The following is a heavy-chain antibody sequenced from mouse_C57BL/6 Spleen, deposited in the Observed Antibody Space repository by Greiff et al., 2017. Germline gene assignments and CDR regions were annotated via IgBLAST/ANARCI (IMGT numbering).Heavy chain of an antibody. CDR1: GFTFSDYY. Sequence: EVMLVESEGGLVQPGSSMKLSCTASGFTFSDYYMAWVRQVPEKGLEWVANINYDGSSTYYLDSLKSRFIISRDNAKNILYLQMSSLKSEDTATYYCASHNWDEDYFDYWGQGTTLTVSS. D-gene: IGHD4-1*01. CDR2: INYDGSST. J-gene: IGHJ2*01. CDR3: ASHNWDEDYFDY. V-gene: IGHV5-16*01.